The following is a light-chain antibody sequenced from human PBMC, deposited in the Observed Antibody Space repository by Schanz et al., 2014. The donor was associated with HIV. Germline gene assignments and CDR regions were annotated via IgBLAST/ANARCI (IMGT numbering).Light chain of an antibody. V-gene: IGLV2-14*01. CDR1: SSGLGGYNY. Sequence: QSALTQPASVSGSPGQAITISCTGTSSGLGGYNYAPRYQQPAGKAPKLLIYEVSKRPSGISDRFSASKSGNTASLTISGLQAEDEADYYCCSFTSSNTLLFGGGTKLTVL. CDR3: CSFTSSNTLL. CDR2: EVS. J-gene: IGLJ2*01.